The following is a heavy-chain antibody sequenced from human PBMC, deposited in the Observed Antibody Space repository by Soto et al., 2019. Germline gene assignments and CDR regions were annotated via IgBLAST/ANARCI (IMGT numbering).Heavy chain of an antibody. CDR3: ARESEDLTSNFDY. J-gene: IGHJ4*02. CDR1: GFSFINYA. Sequence: GGSLRLSCAASGFSFINYAMSWVRQAPGKGLEWVSSISREGGDTYYGDSMKGRFTISRDNAKNSLYLEMNSLRAEDTAVYYCARESEDLTSNFDYWGQGTLVTVSS. CDR2: ISREGGDT. V-gene: IGHV3-21*06.